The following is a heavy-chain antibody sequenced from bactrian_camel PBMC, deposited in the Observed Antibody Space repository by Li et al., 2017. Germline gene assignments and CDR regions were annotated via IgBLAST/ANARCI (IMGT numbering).Heavy chain of an antibody. D-gene: IGHD7*01. CDR1: GYSTSGSKC. J-gene: IGHJ4*01. Sequence: VQLVESGGGSVKAGGSLRLSCQASGYSTSGSKCMGWFRQAPGKEREGVATIDKDGKISYGDFVKGRFTISRDNAPNTWHLQMNTLTPEDTGIYYCQGFAMNLHFPLDYGGRWDAYGQGTQVTVS. V-gene: IGHV3S53*01. CDR2: IDKDGKI.